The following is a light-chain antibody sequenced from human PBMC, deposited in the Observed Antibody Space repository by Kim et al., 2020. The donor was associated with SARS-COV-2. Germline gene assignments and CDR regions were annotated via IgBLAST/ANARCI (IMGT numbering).Light chain of an antibody. CDR3: QQYNNWPYT. CDR2: GAA. V-gene: IGKV3-15*01. J-gene: IGKJ2*01. Sequence: EIVMTQSPATLSVSPGERATLSCRASQSVGSNLTWYQQKPGQAPRLLIYGAATRATGIPARFSGSGSGTEFTLTISSLQSEDFAVYYCQQYNNWPYTFGQGTKLEI. CDR1: QSVGSN.